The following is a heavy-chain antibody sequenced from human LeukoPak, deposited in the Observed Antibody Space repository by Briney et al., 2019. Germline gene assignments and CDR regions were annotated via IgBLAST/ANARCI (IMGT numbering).Heavy chain of an antibody. CDR2: ISWDGGST. D-gene: IGHD3-10*01. V-gene: IGHV3-43*01. CDR3: AKGKYGSGSSFDY. Sequence: PGGSLRLSCAASGFTFDDYTMHWVRQAPGKALEWVSLISWDGGSTYYADSVKGRFTISRDNSKNSLYLQMNSLRTEDTALYYCAKGKYGSGSSFDYWGQGTLVTVSS. J-gene: IGHJ4*02. CDR1: GFTFDDYT.